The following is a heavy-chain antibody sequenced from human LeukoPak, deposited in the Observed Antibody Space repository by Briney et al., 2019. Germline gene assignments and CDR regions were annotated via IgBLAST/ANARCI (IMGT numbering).Heavy chain of an antibody. D-gene: IGHD3-16*02. CDR2: IYTSGST. CDR1: GGSISSGSYY. CDR3: ARHRGVILDY. Sequence: SETLSLTCTVSGGSISSGSYYWSWIRQPAGKGLEWIGRIYTSGSTSYNPSLKSRVTISVDTSKNQFSLKLSSVTAADTAVYYCARHRGVILDYWGQGTLVTVSS. J-gene: IGHJ4*02. V-gene: IGHV4-61*02.